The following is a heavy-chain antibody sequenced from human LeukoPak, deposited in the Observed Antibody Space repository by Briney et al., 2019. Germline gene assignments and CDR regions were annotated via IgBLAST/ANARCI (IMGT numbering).Heavy chain of an antibody. J-gene: IGHJ6*02. Sequence: SETLSLTCAVYGGSFSGYYWSWIRQPPGKGLEWIGEINHSGSTNYNPSLKSRVTISVDTSKNQFSLKLSSVAAADTAVYYCARRAYYYYGMDVWGQGTTVTVSS. CDR3: ARRAYYYYGMDV. V-gene: IGHV4-34*01. CDR2: INHSGST. CDR1: GGSFSGYY.